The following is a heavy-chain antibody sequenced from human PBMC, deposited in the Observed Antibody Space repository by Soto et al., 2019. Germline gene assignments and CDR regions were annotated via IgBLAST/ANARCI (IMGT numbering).Heavy chain of an antibody. J-gene: IGHJ4*02. V-gene: IGHV4-39*01. Sequence: QLQLQESGPGLVKPSETLSLTCTVSGGSISSSSYYWGWIRQPPGKGLEWIGSIYYSGSTYYNPSLKSRVTISVDTSKNQFSLKLSSVPAADTAVYYCAILYGYCSGGSCYSGTGYWGQGTLVTVSS. CDR3: AILYGYCSGGSCYSGTGY. CDR2: IYYSGST. CDR1: GGSISSSSYY. D-gene: IGHD2-15*01.